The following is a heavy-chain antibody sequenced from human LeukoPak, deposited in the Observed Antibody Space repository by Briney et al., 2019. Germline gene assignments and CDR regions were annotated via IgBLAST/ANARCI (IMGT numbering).Heavy chain of an antibody. D-gene: IGHD3-10*01. J-gene: IGHJ4*02. V-gene: IGHV3-7*01. CDR2: INQGGSET. CDR3: AKTAGTGSVDS. CDR1: GFTFNIYW. Sequence: GSLGLSCAASGFTFNIYWMSWVRQAPGKGLEWVANINQGGSETYYVDSVMGRFTISRDNTKKSLFLEMKSLRADDTAVYYCAKTAGTGSVDSWGQGILVTVSS.